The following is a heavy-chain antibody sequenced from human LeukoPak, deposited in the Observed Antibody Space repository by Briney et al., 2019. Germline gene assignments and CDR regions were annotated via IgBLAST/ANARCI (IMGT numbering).Heavy chain of an antibody. Sequence: GGSLRLSCAASGFTFSSYSMNWVRQAPGKGLEWVSFISSSSSYIYYAESVKGRLTISRDNAKNSLYLQMNSLRAEDTAVYYCVRYRYGYFGRWGQGTLVTVSS. CDR3: VRYRYGYFGR. J-gene: IGHJ4*02. CDR2: ISSSSSYI. V-gene: IGHV3-21*01. D-gene: IGHD5-18*01. CDR1: GFTFSSYS.